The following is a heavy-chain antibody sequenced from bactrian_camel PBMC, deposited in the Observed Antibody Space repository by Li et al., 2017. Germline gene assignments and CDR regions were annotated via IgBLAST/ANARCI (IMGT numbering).Heavy chain of an antibody. V-gene: IGHV3S1*01. CDR2: VASNGGST. D-gene: IGHD3*01. CDR1: GFTFSGYW. Sequence: VQLVESGGVLVQPGGSLTLSCTASGFTFSGYWMYWVRQTPAKGLEWVSGVASNGGSTEYADSIVGRFTISRDNAKNMVYLQSNSLRSEDTALYYCAPLIFAMGARWGQGTQVTVS. J-gene: IGHJ4*01. CDR3: APLIFAMGAR.